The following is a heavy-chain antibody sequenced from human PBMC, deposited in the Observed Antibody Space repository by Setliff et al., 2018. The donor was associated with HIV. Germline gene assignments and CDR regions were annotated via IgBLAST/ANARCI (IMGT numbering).Heavy chain of an antibody. CDR1: GGSISSHY. CDR2: LHLSGDT. CDR3: ARDNSYYYGSGSHYWYGMDV. Sequence: SETLSLTCTVSGGSISSHYWTWIRQPPGKGLEWIGRLHLSGDTNYNPSLKSRVTMSIDTSKNQFSLKLSSVTAADTAVYYCARDNSYYYGSGSHYWYGMDVWGQGTTVTV. J-gene: IGHJ6*01. V-gene: IGHV4-4*07. D-gene: IGHD3-10*01.